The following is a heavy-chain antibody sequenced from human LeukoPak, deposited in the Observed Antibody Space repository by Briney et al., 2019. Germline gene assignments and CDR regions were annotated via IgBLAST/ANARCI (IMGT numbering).Heavy chain of an antibody. Sequence: GGSLRLSCAASGFVFSSYAMSWVRQAPGKGLEWVSAITSGGNTYYADSVKGRFTISRDISKNTLYLQMNSLRAEDTAVYYCARDPQNTYGNYYYYGMDVWGQGTTVTVSS. J-gene: IGHJ6*02. CDR1: GFVFSSYA. CDR3: ARDPQNTYGNYYYYGMDV. D-gene: IGHD2-8*01. V-gene: IGHV3-23*01. CDR2: ITSGGNT.